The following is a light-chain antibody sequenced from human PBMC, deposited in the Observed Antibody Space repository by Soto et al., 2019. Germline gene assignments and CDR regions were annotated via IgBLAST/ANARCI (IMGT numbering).Light chain of an antibody. CDR2: GAS. V-gene: IGKV3-15*01. CDR3: QQYNEWPLT. CDR1: QSVSTN. J-gene: IGKJ4*01. Sequence: ETVMTQSPATLSVSPGERATLSCGASQSVSTNLAWYQQKPCQVPRLLIYGASTRPSDIPDRFSGSGSGTEFTLTISILHSEEFAVYYCQQYNEWPLTFGGGTKVAIE.